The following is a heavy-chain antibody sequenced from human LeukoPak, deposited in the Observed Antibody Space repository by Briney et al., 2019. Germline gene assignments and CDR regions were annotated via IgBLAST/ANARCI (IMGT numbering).Heavy chain of an antibody. CDR3: AGVNGDYGGDAFDI. CDR2: INPSGGST. CDR1: GYTFTNYY. J-gene: IGHJ3*02. Sequence: GASVKVSCKASGYTFTNYYMHWVRQAPGQGLEWMGIINPSGGSTSYAQKFQGRVTMTRDMSTSTVYMELSSLRSEDTAVYYCAGVNGDYGGDAFDIWGQGTMVTVSS. D-gene: IGHD4-17*01. V-gene: IGHV1-46*01.